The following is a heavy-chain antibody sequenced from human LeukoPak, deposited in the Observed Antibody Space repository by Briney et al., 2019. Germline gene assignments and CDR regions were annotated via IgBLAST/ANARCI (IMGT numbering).Heavy chain of an antibody. CDR2: IRYDGSNK. CDR3: AKARTRTYSYAPYFDY. V-gene: IGHV3-30*02. J-gene: IGHJ4*02. D-gene: IGHD5-18*01. Sequence: GGSLRLSCAASGFTFSSYGMHWVRQAPGKGLEWVAFIRYDGSNKYYADSVKGRFTISRDNSKNTLYLQMNSLRAEDTAVYYCAKARTRTYSYAPYFDYWGQGTLVTVSS. CDR1: GFTFSSYG.